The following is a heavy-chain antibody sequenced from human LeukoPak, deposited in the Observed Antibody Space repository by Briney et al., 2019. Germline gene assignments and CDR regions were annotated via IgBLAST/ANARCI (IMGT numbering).Heavy chain of an antibody. CDR2: IYYSGST. CDR1: GGSISSGGYY. Sequence: SETLSLTCTVSGGSISSGGYYLSWIRQHPGKGLEWIGYIYYSGSTYYNPSLKSRVTISVDTSKNQFSLKLSSVTAADTAVYYCARDRGTMIEYYFDYWGQGTLVTVSS. J-gene: IGHJ4*02. D-gene: IGHD3-22*01. CDR3: ARDRGTMIEYYFDY. V-gene: IGHV4-31*03.